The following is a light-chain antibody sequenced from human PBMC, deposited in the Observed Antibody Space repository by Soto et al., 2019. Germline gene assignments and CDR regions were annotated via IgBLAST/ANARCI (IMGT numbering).Light chain of an antibody. Sequence: DVQMTQSPSSLSASIGDRVTLTCRASQNIAEFLNWYQVKSDKGPKLLIYGTSTLQSGVPSRFSGGGSGTEFTLTISNLHLEDFAVYYCQQFYSPVLSFGGGTRVELK. CDR3: QQFYSPVLS. CDR2: GTS. V-gene: IGKV1-39*01. CDR1: QNIAEF. J-gene: IGKJ4*01.